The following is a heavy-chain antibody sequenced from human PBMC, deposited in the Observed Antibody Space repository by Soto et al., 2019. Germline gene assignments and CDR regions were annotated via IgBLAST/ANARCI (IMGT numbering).Heavy chain of an antibody. CDR1: GFTFSSYD. J-gene: IGHJ6*02. Sequence: GGSLRLSCAASGFTFSSYDMHWVRQATGKGLEWVSAIGTAGDTYYADSVKGRFTISRDNAKNSLYLQMNSLRDEDTAVYYCARDYTHSSSYYYYGMDVWGQGTTVTVSS. CDR3: ARDYTHSSSYYYYGMDV. CDR2: IGTAGDT. V-gene: IGHV3-13*01. D-gene: IGHD6-13*01.